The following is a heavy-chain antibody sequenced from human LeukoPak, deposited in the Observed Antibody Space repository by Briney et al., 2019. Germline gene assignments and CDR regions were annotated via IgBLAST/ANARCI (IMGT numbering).Heavy chain of an antibody. V-gene: IGHV1-18*04. CDR1: GYTFTSYG. CDR3: ARDLGLLWFGELADY. Sequence: ASVKVSCKASGYTFTSYGISWVRQAPGQGLEWMGWISAYNGNTNYAQKLQGRVTMTTDTSTSTAYMELRSLRSDDTAVYYCARDLGLLWFGELADYWGQGTLVTVSS. J-gene: IGHJ4*02. D-gene: IGHD3-10*01. CDR2: ISAYNGNT.